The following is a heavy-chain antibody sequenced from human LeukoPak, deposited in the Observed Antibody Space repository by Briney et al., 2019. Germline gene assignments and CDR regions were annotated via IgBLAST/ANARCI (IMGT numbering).Heavy chain of an antibody. V-gene: IGHV3-30*02. CDR3: AKPTIFGVVTPDY. Sequence: GGSLRLSCAASGFTFSSYGMHWVRQAPGKGLEWVAFIRYDGSNKYYVDSVKGRFTISRDNSKNTLYLQMNSLRAEDTAVYYCAKPTIFGVVTPDYWGQGTLVTVSS. J-gene: IGHJ4*02. D-gene: IGHD3-3*01. CDR2: IRYDGSNK. CDR1: GFTFSSYG.